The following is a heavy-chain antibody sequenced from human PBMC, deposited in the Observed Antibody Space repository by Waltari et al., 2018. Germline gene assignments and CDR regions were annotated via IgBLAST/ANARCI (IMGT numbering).Heavy chain of an antibody. Sequence: QVQLVESGGGVVQPGRSLRLSCAASGFTFSSYAMHWVRQAPGKGREWVAVIAYDGSNKYYADSVKGRFTISRDNSKNTLYLQMNSLRAEDTAVYYCAVVPIVGATHDYWGQGTLVTVSS. CDR1: GFTFSSYA. V-gene: IGHV3-30-3*01. D-gene: IGHD1-26*01. CDR2: IAYDGSNK. CDR3: AVVPIVGATHDY. J-gene: IGHJ4*02.